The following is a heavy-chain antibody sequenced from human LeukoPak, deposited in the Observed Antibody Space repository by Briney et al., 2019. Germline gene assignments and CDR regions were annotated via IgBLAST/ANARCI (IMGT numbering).Heavy chain of an antibody. J-gene: IGHJ4*02. D-gene: IGHD6-13*01. V-gene: IGHV3-21*01. CDR2: ISSSSNYI. CDR1: GFTVSSYN. CDR3: ARGLAAAGTRGPY. Sequence: GGSLRLSCAASGFTVSSYNMNWVRQAPGKGLEWVSSISSSSNYIYYADSLKGRFTISRDNAKNSLYLQMNSLRADDTAVYYCARGLAAAGTRGPYWGQGTLVTVSS.